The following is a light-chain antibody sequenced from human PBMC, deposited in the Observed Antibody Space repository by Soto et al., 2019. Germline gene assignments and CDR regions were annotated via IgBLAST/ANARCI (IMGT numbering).Light chain of an antibody. Sequence: QSALTQPPSASVSPGQSVTISCTGTSSDVGGYNYVSWYQQHPGKAPKVIIYDVSNRPSGVPDRFSGSKSGNTASLTVSGLQAEDEAYYYFGSQAGSSSVFGGGTKLTVL. CDR1: SSDVGGYNY. CDR3: GSQAGSSSV. J-gene: IGLJ2*01. V-gene: IGLV2-8*01. CDR2: DVS.